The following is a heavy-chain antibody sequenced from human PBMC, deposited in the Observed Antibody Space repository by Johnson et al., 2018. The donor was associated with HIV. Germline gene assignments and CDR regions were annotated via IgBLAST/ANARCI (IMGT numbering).Heavy chain of an antibody. V-gene: IGHV3-74*02. D-gene: IGHD2-15*01. J-gene: IGHJ3*01. CDR1: EFSFTNAW. Sequence: VQLVESGGGLIKPGGSLRLSCAASEFSFTNAWMNWVRRAPGKGLEWVGRINGDGSRSTYADSVKGRFTIARDNAKNTLYLEMKSLRSEGTAVYYCARTSCSGASCLGYDPFDVWGQGTMVTVSS. CDR2: INGDGSRS. CDR3: ARTSCSGASCLGYDPFDV.